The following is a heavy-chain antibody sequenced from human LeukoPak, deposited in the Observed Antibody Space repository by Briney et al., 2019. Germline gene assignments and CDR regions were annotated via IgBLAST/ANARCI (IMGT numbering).Heavy chain of an antibody. Sequence: PGGSLRLSCAASGFTFSSYWMRWVRQAPGQGLVWVSRINGDSGSTSYADSVKGRFTITTDNSMNTLYLQMNSLRAEGTAVYYCARENSVDTARYIEPWGQGTLVTVSS. CDR3: ARENSVDTARYIEP. V-gene: IGHV3-74*01. J-gene: IGHJ5*02. D-gene: IGHD5-18*01. CDR2: INGDSGST. CDR1: GFTFSSYW.